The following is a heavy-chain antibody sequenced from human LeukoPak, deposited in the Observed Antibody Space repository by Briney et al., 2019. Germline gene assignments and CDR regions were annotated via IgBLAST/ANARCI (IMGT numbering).Heavy chain of an antibody. CDR3: AKAGTLWFGESIDY. D-gene: IGHD3-10*01. CDR1: GFTFDDYT. V-gene: IGHV3-43*01. J-gene: IGHJ4*02. CDR2: ISWDGGTT. Sequence: QTGGSLRLSCAASGFTFDDYTMHWVRQGSGTGLEWVSLISWDGGTTYYADSVKGRFTISRDNSKNTLYLQMNSLRAEDTAVYYCAKAGTLWFGESIDYWGQGTLVTVSS.